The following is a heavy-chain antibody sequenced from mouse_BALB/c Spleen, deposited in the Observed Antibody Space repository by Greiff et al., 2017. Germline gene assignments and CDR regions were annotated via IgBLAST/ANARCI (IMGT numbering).Heavy chain of an antibody. CDR2: ISYSGST. D-gene: IGHD1-1*01. CDR1: GDSITSGY. J-gene: IGHJ4*01. CDR3: ARYYYYGSSNAMDY. Sequence: EVMLVESGPSLVKPSQTLSLTCSVTGDSITSGYWNWIRKFPGNKLEYMGYISYSGSTYYNPSLKSRISITRDTSKNQYYLQLNSVTTEDTATYYCARYYYYGSSNAMDYWGQGTSVTVSS. V-gene: IGHV3-8*02.